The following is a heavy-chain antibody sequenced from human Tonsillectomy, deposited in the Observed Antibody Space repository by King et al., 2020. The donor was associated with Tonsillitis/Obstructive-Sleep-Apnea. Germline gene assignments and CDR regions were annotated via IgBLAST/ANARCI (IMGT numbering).Heavy chain of an antibody. V-gene: IGHV4-59*01. J-gene: IGHJ3*02. Sequence: QLQESGPGLVKPSETLSLTCTVSGGSISSYYWSWIRQPPGKGLEWIGYVYYSGSTNYNPSLKSRVTISVDTSKNQFSLMLSSVTAADTDVYYCARVTCSSTSCPRKDAFDIWGQGTMVTVSS. CDR1: GGSISSYY. D-gene: IGHD2-2*01. CDR2: VYYSGST. CDR3: ARVTCSSTSCPRKDAFDI.